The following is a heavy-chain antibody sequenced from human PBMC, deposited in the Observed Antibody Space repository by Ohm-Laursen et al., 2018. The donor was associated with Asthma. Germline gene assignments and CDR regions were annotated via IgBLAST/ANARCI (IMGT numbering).Heavy chain of an antibody. D-gene: IGHD4-17*01. CDR3: AGTTVTLP. J-gene: IGHJ5*02. CDR1: GFTITNYW. Sequence: SLRLSCAASGFTITNYWMHWVRQAPGKGLVWVSRINGDGGIKSYAASVKGRFTISRDNSKNTLYLQMNSLRAEDTAVYYCAGTTVTLPWGQGTLVTVSS. V-gene: IGHV3-74*01. CDR2: INGDGGIK.